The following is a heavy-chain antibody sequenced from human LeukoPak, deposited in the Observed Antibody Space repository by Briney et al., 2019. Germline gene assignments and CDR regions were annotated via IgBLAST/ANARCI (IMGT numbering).Heavy chain of an antibody. CDR3: AKDRGYCTNGVCSPFDP. V-gene: IGHV3-23*01. D-gene: IGHD2-8*01. J-gene: IGHJ5*02. CDR2: ISGSGGST. CDR1: GFTFSSYA. Sequence: GGSLRLSCAASGFTFSSYAMSWVRQAPGKGLEWVSAISGSGGSTYYADSVKGRFTISRDNSKNTLYLQMNSLRAEDTAVYYCAKDRGYCTNGVCSPFDPWGQGTLVTVSS.